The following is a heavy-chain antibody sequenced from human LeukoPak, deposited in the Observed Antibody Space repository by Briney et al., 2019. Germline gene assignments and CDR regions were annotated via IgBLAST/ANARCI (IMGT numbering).Heavy chain of an antibody. D-gene: IGHD1-1*01. CDR2: INHSGST. CDR3: ARPSLQPPRDWFDP. CDR1: GFTFSSYA. J-gene: IGHJ5*02. Sequence: PGGSLRLSCAASGFTFSSYAMSWIRQPPGKGLEWIGEINHSGSTNYNPSLKSRVTTSVDTSKKQFSLKLSSVTAADTAVYYCARPSLQPPRDWFDPWGQGTLVTVSS. V-gene: IGHV4-34*01.